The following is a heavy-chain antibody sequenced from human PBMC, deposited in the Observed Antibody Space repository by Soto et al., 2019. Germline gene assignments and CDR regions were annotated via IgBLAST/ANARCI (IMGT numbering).Heavy chain of an antibody. J-gene: IGHJ6*02. D-gene: IGHD2-2*01. CDR1: GFTFSSYG. V-gene: IGHV3-33*01. CDR2: IWYDGSNK. Sequence: PGGSLRLSCAASGFTFSSYGMHWVRQAPGKGLEWVAVIWYDGSNKYYADSVKGRFTISRDNSKNTLYLQMNSLRAEDTAVYYCARVGGYCSSTSCYYPYYYYGMDVWGQGTTVTVS. CDR3: ARVGGYCSSTSCYYPYYYYGMDV.